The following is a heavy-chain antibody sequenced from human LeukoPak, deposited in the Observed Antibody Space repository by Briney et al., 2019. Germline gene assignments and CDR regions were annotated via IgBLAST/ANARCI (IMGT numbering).Heavy chain of an antibody. D-gene: IGHD1-20*01. Sequence: PGGSLRLSCAASGFTFSNYWMSWVRQAPGKGLEWVAKIKPDGSEKYYVDSVKGRFTISRDNAKNSLFLQMNSLRVEDTALYYCIRENNWAFENWGQGTLVTVSS. CDR2: IKPDGSEK. J-gene: IGHJ4*02. CDR3: IRENNWAFEN. V-gene: IGHV3-7*01. CDR1: GFTFSNYW.